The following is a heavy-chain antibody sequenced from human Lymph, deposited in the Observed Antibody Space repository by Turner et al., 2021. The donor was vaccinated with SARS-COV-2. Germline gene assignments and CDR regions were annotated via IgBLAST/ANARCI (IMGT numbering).Heavy chain of an antibody. J-gene: IGHJ4*02. CDR3: ARGPKYSYDDY. CDR2: IIPILGIA. V-gene: IGHV1-69*10. CDR1: GGTFSSYV. D-gene: IGHD5-18*01. Sequence: HVLLVQSGADVQKPGSSVKFSCKASGGTFSSYVSTWVRQAPGQGIEWMGGIIPILGIANYAKKFQGRVTITAEKSTSKTYMELSSLRSEDTDVYYCARGPKYSYDDYWGQGTLVTVSS.